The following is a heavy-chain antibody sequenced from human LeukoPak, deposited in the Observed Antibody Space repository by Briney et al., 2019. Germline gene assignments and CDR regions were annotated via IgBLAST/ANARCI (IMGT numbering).Heavy chain of an antibody. CDR2: INPNSGGT. CDR1: GYTFTGYY. CDR3: ARGRYYDSSGDYGAFDI. J-gene: IGHJ3*02. D-gene: IGHD3-22*01. Sequence: GASVKVSCKASGYTFTGYYMHWVRQAPGQGLEWMGWINPNSGGTNYAQKFQGRVTMTRDTSISTAYMELSRLRSDDTAVYYCARGRYYDSSGDYGAFDIWGQGTMVTVSS. V-gene: IGHV1-2*02.